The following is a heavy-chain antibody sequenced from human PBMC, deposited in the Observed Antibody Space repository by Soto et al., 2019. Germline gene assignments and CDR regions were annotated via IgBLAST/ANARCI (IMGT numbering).Heavy chain of an antibody. CDR1: GGTLSSYA. CDR2: INPNSGGT. Sequence: ASVKVSCKASGGTLSSYAISWVRQAPGQGLEWMGWINPNSGGTNYAQKFQGRVTMTRDTSISTAYMELSRLRSDDTAVYYCARAQNIVGATTPVGYWGQGTLVTVSS. CDR3: ARAQNIVGATTPVGY. D-gene: IGHD1-26*01. J-gene: IGHJ4*02. V-gene: IGHV1-2*02.